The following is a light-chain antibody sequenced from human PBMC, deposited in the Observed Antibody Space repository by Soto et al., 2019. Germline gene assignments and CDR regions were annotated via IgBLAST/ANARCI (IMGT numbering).Light chain of an antibody. V-gene: IGKV3-11*01. J-gene: IGKJ5*01. CDR3: QQRNVWPPIT. CDR2: DAS. Sequence: EVVLTQSPATLSLSPGERATLSCRASQSVRTSLAWYQHKPGQAPRLVIYDASLRANGVPARFGGSGSRTDFTLTINSLEPEDFAVYYCQQRNVWPPITFGQGTRLEI. CDR1: QSVRTS.